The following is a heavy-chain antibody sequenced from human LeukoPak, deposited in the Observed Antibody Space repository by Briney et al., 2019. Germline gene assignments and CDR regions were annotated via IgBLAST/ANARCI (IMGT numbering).Heavy chain of an antibody. CDR3: AKDILYYDSSRAFDI. Sequence: GGSLRLSCAASGFTFSSYNMNWVRQAPGKGLEWVSFISTSSSYIYYADSVKGRFTISRDNAKNSLYLKMNSLRAEDTALYYCAKDILYYDSSRAFDIWGQGTMVTVSS. CDR1: GFTFSSYN. V-gene: IGHV3-21*04. D-gene: IGHD3-22*01. J-gene: IGHJ3*02. CDR2: ISTSSSYI.